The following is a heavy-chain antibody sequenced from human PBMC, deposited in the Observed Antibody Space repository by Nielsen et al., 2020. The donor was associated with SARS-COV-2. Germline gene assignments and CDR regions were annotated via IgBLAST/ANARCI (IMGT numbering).Heavy chain of an antibody. CDR2: ISAYNGNT. V-gene: IGHV1-18*04. CDR1: GYTFTNFD. J-gene: IGHJ6*03. D-gene: IGHD4/OR15-4a*01. Sequence: ASVKVSCKASGYTFTNFDISWVRQAPGQGLEWMGWISAYNGNTIYVQKIQDRVTMTRDTSTSTAYMELRSLTSDDTAVYYCARALTGRYYYYYMDVWGKGTTVTVSS. CDR3: ARALTGRYYYYYMDV.